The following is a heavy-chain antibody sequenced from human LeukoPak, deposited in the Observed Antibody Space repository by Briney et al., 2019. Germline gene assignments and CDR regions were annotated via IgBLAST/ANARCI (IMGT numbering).Heavy chain of an antibody. V-gene: IGHV3-23*01. J-gene: IGHJ3*02. CDR1: GFTFSSYA. D-gene: IGHD6-19*01. CDR3: ARDRQWLVDAFDI. Sequence: GGSLRLSCAASGFTFSSYAMSWVRQAPGKGLEWVSAISGSGGSTYYADSVKGRFTISRDNSKNTLYLQMNSLRAEDTAVYYCARDRQWLVDAFDIWGQGTMVTVSS. CDR2: ISGSGGST.